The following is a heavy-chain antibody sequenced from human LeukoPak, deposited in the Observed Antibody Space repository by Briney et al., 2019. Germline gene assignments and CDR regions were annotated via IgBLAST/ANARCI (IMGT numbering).Heavy chain of an antibody. CDR1: GFTFSRYA. D-gene: IGHD2-2*01. V-gene: IGHV3-21*05. CDR3: ARDTFQPGLIDS. J-gene: IGHJ4*02. CDR2: INTDSSDI. Sequence: PGGSLRLSCAASGFTFSRYAMNWVRQAPGKGLEWVSYINTDSSDIHYADSVKGRFTISRDNARNTLYLQLSSLRAEDSGVYYCARDTFQPGLIDSWGPGTLVTVSS.